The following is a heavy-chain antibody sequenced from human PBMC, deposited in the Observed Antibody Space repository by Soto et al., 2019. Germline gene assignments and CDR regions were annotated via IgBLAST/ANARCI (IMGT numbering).Heavy chain of an antibody. V-gene: IGHV4-59*12. D-gene: IGHD6-6*01. Sequence: SETLSLTCSVSGGSINRYHWNWIRQSPGKELEWIGNIFSSGATDYNPSLKSRVTISLDTSKKQFSLKLTSVTAADTAVYYCARDRDPYSSSSYRWFDAWGQGALVTVSS. CDR1: GGSINRYH. CDR2: IFSSGAT. J-gene: IGHJ5*02. CDR3: ARDRDPYSSSSYRWFDA.